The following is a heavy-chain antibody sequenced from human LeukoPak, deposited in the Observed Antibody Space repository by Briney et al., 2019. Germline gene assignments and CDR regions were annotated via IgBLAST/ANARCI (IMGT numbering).Heavy chain of an antibody. D-gene: IGHD3/OR15-3a*01. CDR1: GFTSSSHT. CDR2: IGSSSTSI. J-gene: IGHJ4*02. CDR3: ARVGLLPKRYAEF. Sequence: PGGSLRLSCAASGFTSSSHTMTWVRQGPGKGLDWVASIGSSSTSIYYADSVKGRFTISRDNANNSLYLRMSSLRAEDTALYYCARVGLLPKRYAEFWGQGTLVTVSS. V-gene: IGHV3-21*01.